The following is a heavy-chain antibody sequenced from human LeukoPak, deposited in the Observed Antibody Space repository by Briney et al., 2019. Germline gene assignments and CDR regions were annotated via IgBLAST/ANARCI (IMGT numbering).Heavy chain of an antibody. V-gene: IGHV4-59*01. CDR1: GGSISSYY. Sequence: NPSETLSLTCTVSGGSISSYYWSWIRQPPGKGLEWIGYIYYSGSTNYNPSLKSRVTISVDTSKNQFSLKLSSVTAADTAVYYCARDAESITIFGVVIIGRGHDYWGQGTLVTVSS. CDR2: IYYSGST. D-gene: IGHD3-3*01. J-gene: IGHJ4*02. CDR3: ARDAESITIFGVVIIGRGHDY.